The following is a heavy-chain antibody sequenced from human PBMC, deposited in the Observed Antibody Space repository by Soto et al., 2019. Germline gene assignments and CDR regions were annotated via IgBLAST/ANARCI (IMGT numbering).Heavy chain of an antibody. CDR1: GDSFNDYY. CDR2: INPNGGVT. D-gene: IGHD5-12*01. CDR3: ARESGGATATLDYYYFYMDV. V-gene: IGHV1-2*04. J-gene: IGHJ6*03. Sequence: QVQLVQSGAEVRKPGASVTVSCRSSGDSFNDYYIHWVRQAPGQGFEWMGWINPNGGVTKYAQKFQGWVSMTRDTSIRTVYMQLSSLRSDDTAVYYCARESGGATATLDYYYFYMDVWGTGTTVTVSS.